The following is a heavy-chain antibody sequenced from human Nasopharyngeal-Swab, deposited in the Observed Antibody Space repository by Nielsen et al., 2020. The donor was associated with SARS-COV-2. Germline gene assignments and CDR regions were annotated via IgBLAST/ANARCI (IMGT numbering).Heavy chain of an antibody. CDR3: ASLEGITVAGNVIDY. V-gene: IGHV4-39*01. CDR2: IYYSGST. CDR1: GGSISSSSYY. D-gene: IGHD6-19*01. J-gene: IGHJ4*02. Sequence: SETLSLTCTVSGGSISSSSYYWGWIRPRPGKGLEWIGSIYYSGSTYYNPSLKSRVTISVDTSKHQFSLKLSSVTAADTAVYYCASLEGITVAGNVIDYWGQGTLVTVSS.